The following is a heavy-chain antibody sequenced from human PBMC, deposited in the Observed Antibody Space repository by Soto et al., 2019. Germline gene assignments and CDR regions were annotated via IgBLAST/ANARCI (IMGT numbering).Heavy chain of an antibody. CDR2: ISAYNGNT. CDR1: GYTFTSYG. CDR3: ARVPIIAVAGLRYFDY. D-gene: IGHD6-19*01. V-gene: IGHV1-18*01. J-gene: IGHJ4*02. Sequence: QVQLVQSGAEVKKPGASVKVSCKASGYTFTSYGIRWVRQAPGQGLEWMGWISAYNGNTNYAQKLQGRVTMTTDTSTSTAYMELRSLRSDDTAVYYCARVPIIAVAGLRYFDYWGQGPLVTVSS.